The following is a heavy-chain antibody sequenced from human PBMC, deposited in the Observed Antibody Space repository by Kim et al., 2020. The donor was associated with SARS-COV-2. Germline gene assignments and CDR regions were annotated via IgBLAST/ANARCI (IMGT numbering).Heavy chain of an antibody. CDR3: GKFPRHDDDFYFDS. V-gene: IGHV3-23*01. Sequence: GGSLRLSCAASGFAFRTYAMGWVRQSTKKGLEWLSTISGSGDSQYYPDFVKGRFTISRDNSNSTLFLQMDSLTTEDTATYYCGKFPRHDDDFYFDSWGQGILVTVSS. D-gene: IGHD3-3*01. J-gene: IGHJ4*02. CDR1: GFAFRTYA. CDR2: ISGSGDSQ.